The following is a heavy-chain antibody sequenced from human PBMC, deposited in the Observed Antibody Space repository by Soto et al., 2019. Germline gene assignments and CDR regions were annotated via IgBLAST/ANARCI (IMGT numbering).Heavy chain of an antibody. CDR1: GDSVSSNSAA. CDR2: TYYRSKWYN. D-gene: IGHD6-13*01. Sequence: QVQLQQSGPGLVKPSQTLSLTCAISGDSVSSNSAAWNWIRQSPSRGLEWLGRTYYRSKWYNDYAVSVKSRITINPDTSKNQFSLQLNSVTPEDTAVYYCARDTGTSYSSSWYVDGYFDLWVRGTLVTVSS. V-gene: IGHV6-1*01. CDR3: ARDTGTSYSSSWYVDGYFDL. J-gene: IGHJ2*01.